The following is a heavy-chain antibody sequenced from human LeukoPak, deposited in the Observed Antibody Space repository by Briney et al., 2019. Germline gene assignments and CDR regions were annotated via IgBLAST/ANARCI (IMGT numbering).Heavy chain of an antibody. V-gene: IGHV3-30*04. CDR2: ISYDGSNK. CDR1: GFTFSSYA. CDR3: AKALVDSSGYAFDI. D-gene: IGHD3-22*01. J-gene: IGHJ3*02. Sequence: PGRSLRLSCAASGFTFSSYAMHWVRQAPGKGLEWVAVISYDGSNKYYADSVKGRFTISRDNSKNTLYLQMNSLRAEDTAVYYCAKALVDSSGYAFDIWGQGTMVTVSS.